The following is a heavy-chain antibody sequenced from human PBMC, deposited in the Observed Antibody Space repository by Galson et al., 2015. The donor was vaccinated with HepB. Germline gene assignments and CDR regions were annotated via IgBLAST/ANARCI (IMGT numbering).Heavy chain of an antibody. J-gene: IGHJ6*03. CDR3: ARSYNYYYMDV. CDR1: GFTFSNFG. D-gene: IGHD3-16*01. Sequence: SLRLSCAAFGFTFSNFGMKWARQAPGKGLEWLSYITGSSPTMYYADSVEGRFTISRDNAKNSLYLQMNSLRAEDTAVYYCARSYNYYYMDVWGEGTTVTVSS. CDR2: ITGSSPTM. V-gene: IGHV3-48*01.